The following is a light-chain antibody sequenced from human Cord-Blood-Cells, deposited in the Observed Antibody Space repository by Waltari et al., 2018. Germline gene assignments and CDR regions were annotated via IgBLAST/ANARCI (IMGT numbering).Light chain of an antibody. J-gene: IGLJ3*02. Sequence: QSALTQPPSASGSPGQSVTISCTGTSSDVGGYNYFSWYQQHPGKAPKLMIYEVSKRPSAVPVRFSGSKSGNTASPTVSGLQAEDEADYYCSSYAGSNNLVFGGGTKLTVL. CDR1: SSDVGGYNY. CDR3: SSYAGSNNLV. V-gene: IGLV2-8*01. CDR2: EVS.